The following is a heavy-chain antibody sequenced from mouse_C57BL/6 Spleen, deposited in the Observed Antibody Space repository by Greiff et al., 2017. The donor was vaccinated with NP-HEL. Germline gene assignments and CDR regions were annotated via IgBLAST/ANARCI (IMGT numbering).Heavy chain of an antibody. CDR2: IDPETGGT. J-gene: IGHJ3*01. CDR1: GYTFTDYE. Sequence: VQLQQSGAELVRPGASVTLSCKASGYTFTDYEMHWVKQTPVHGLEWIGAIDPETGGTAYNQKFKGKAILTADKSSSTAYMELRSLTSEDSAVYYCTRGSVRIPYDYEEGFAYWGQGTLVTVSA. V-gene: IGHV1-15*01. D-gene: IGHD2-4*01. CDR3: TRGSVRIPYDYEEGFAY.